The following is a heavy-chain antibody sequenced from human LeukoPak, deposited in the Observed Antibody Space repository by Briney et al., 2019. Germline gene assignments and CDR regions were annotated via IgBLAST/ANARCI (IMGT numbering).Heavy chain of an antibody. J-gene: IGHJ6*02. CDR2: IRSKAYGGTT. Sequence: GRSLRLSCTASGFTFGDYAMSWVRQAPGKGLEWVGFIRSKAYGGTTEYVASVKGRFTISRDEAKSIAYRQMNSLKSEDTAVYYCTEYSGSSPLALDVWGQGTTVTVSS. CDR1: GFTFGDYA. V-gene: IGHV3-49*04. CDR3: TEYSGSSPLALDV. D-gene: IGHD1-26*01.